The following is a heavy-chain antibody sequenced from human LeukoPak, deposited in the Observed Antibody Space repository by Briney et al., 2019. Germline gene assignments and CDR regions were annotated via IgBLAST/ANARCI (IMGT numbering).Heavy chain of an antibody. Sequence: GGSLRLSCAASVFTFSIYAMSWVRQAPGKGLEWVSSISSKGELTFYADSAKGRFTISRDNSESTLYLQMNILRADDTAIYYCTRDRPNYYGSDGHYYRRNGDYWGQGTLVTVSS. CDR1: VFTFSIYA. V-gene: IGHV3-23*01. CDR3: TRDRPNYYGSDGHYYRRNGDY. J-gene: IGHJ4*02. D-gene: IGHD3-22*01. CDR2: ISSKGELT.